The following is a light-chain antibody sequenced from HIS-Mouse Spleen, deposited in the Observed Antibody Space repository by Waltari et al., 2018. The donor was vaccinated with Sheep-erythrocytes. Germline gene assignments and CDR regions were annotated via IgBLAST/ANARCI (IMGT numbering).Light chain of an antibody. J-gene: IGLJ3*02. Sequence: QSALTQPASVSGSPGQSITISSTGTSSDVGRYTLVSWYQQHPGKAPKLMIYEGSKRPSGVSNRFSGSKSGNTASLTISGLQAEDEADYYCCSYAGSSTPWVFGGGTKLTVL. CDR1: SSDVGRYTL. CDR3: CSYAGSSTPWV. V-gene: IGLV2-23*01. CDR2: EGS.